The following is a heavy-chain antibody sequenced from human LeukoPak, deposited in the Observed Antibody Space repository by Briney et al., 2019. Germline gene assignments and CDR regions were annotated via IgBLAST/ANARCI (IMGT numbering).Heavy chain of an antibody. CDR1: GGSISSYY. CDR2: IYDRGST. CDR3: ARLAYSSGWPIDH. J-gene: IGHJ4*02. Sequence: PSETLSLTCTVSGGSISSYYWNWIRQPPGKGLEWIGYIYDRGSTNYNSSFKSRVIISVDRSKNQFSLKLRSVTAADTAVYYCARLAYSSGWPIDHWGQGILVTVSS. D-gene: IGHD6-19*01. V-gene: IGHV4-59*08.